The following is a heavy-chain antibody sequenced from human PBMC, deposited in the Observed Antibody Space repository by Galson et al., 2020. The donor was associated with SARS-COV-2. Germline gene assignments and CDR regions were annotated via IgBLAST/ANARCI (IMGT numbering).Heavy chain of an antibody. V-gene: IGHV4-31*11. CDR2: TYFSGST. Sequence: SETLSPTCAVSGGSLSSVGSYWSWLRQHPGKGLEWIGHTYFSGSTYYNPTLKSRVTISVAPSKHQFSLKLCSVTAADTAVYHCARVSRGVRDGDGDYLRWYFDLWGRGTLVTVSS. J-gene: IGHJ2*01. D-gene: IGHD4-17*01. CDR1: GGSLSSVGSY. CDR3: ARVSRGVRDGDGDYLRWYFDL.